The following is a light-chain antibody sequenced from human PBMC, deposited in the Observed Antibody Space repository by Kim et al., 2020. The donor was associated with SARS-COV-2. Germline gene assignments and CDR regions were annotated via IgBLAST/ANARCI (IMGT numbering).Light chain of an antibody. CDR1: TSNIGPNY. CDR2: SNN. V-gene: IGLV1-47*01. Sequence: QPVLIQPPSASGTPGQRVTISCSGSTSNIGPNYVYWYQQLPGTAPKLLIYSNNQRPSGVPDRFSGSKSGTSASLAISGLRSEDEADYYCAAWDDSVNGWMFGGGTQLTVL. J-gene: IGLJ3*02. CDR3: AAWDDSVNGWM.